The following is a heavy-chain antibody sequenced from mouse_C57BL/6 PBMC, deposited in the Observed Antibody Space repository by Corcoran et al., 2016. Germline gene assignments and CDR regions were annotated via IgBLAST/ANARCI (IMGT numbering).Heavy chain of an antibody. Sequence: QIQLVQSGPELKKPGETVKISCKASGYTFTTYGMSWVKQAPGKGLKWMGWITTYSGLPTYADAFKGRFAFSFETSASTAYLQINNLKKEDTATYLCADISTVVDGGDDWGQGTTVTVAS. V-gene: IGHV9-3*01. D-gene: IGHD1-1*01. CDR3: ADISTVVDGGDD. J-gene: IGHJ2*01. CDR1: GYTFTTYG. CDR2: ITTYSGLP.